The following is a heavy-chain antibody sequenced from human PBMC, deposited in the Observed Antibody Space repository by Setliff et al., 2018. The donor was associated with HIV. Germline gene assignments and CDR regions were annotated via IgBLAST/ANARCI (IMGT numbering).Heavy chain of an antibody. CDR1: GMSISGYY. CDR3: ARDHELGAFDL. CDR2: IYYTGTT. D-gene: IGHD1-26*01. Sequence: SETLSLTCRVSGMSISGYYWSWIRQSPGKGLEWIGYIYYTGTTSYNPSLKSRVTIQVDTSNNRFSLNLRSATVADTAVYFCARDHELGAFDLWGQGTRVTVS. V-gene: IGHV4-59*01. J-gene: IGHJ3*01.